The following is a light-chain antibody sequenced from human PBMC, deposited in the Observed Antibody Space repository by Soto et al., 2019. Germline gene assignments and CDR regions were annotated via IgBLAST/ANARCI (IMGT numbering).Light chain of an antibody. CDR3: CSYAGSMTFV. CDR2: EGS. J-gene: IGLJ2*01. V-gene: IGLV2-23*03. CDR1: SSDVGSYNL. Sequence: QSALTQPASVSGSPGQSITISCTGTSSDVGSYNLVSWYQQLPGKAPKLMIYEGSKRPSGVSNRFSGSKSANTASLTISGLQAEDEADYYCCSYAGSMTFVFGGGTKLTVL.